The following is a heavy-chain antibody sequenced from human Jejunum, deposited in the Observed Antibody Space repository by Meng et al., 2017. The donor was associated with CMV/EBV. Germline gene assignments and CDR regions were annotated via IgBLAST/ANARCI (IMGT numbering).Heavy chain of an antibody. J-gene: IGHJ4*01. CDR3: ARAGLYGSGLGY. V-gene: IGHV3-21*01. CDR1: GFTFNGYS. CDR2: ITSDSTYI. D-gene: IGHD6-19*01. Sequence: GFTFNGYSMNCVRQAPGKGLEWVSSITSDSTYIYYTDSVKGRFTISRDNAKNSLYLQMNSLRAEDTAVYYCARAGLYGSGLGYWGQGTRVTVSS.